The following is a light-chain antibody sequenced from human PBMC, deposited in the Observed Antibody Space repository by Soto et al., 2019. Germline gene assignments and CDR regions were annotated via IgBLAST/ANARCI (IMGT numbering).Light chain of an antibody. V-gene: IGLV2-14*03. CDR3: ISYQTSSVYVV. CDR2: DVS. CDR1: SSDIGAYNF. Sequence: QCALTQPASVSGSPGQSITISCTGTSSDIGAYNFVSWYQQHPGKAPKLIIYDVSNRPSGVSNRFSGSKSGNTASLTISGLQAEDEADYYCISYQTSSVYVVLGGGTQLTVL. J-gene: IGLJ7*01.